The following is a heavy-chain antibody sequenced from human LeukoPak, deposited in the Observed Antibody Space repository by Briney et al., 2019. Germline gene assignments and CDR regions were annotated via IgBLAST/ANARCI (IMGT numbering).Heavy chain of an antibody. CDR2: IKRDGSER. D-gene: IGHD3-10*01. CDR1: GFTFSSYV. V-gene: IGHV3-7*01. CDR3: AKYTYFSASGTYYYYFDY. J-gene: IGHJ4*02. Sequence: GGSLRLSCAASGFTFSSYVMSWVRQAPGKGLEWVANIKRDGSERYYVDSVKGRFTISRDNAKNSLYLQMNGLRAEDTAVYYCAKYTYFSASGTYYYYFDYWGQGTLVTVSS.